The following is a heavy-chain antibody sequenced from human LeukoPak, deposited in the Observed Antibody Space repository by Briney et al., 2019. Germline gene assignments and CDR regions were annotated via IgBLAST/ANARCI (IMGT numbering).Heavy chain of an antibody. CDR2: IYHSGST. D-gene: IGHD3-10*01. Sequence: SETLSLTCAVSGGSISSSNWWSWVRAPPGKGPEWIGEIYHSGSTNYNPSLKSRVTISVDKSKNQFSLKLSSVTAADTAVYYCARDSGASYYFDYWGQGTLVTVSS. J-gene: IGHJ4*02. CDR1: GGSISSSNW. CDR3: ARDSGASYYFDY. V-gene: IGHV4-4*02.